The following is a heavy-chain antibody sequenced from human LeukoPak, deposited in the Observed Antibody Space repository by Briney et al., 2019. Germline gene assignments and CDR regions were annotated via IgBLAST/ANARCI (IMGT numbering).Heavy chain of an antibody. CDR3: ARQGGWGGAASLIEY. V-gene: IGHV4-39*01. CDR1: GGSISTSTYY. CDR2: MFYRGST. Sequence: PSETLSLTCTVSGGSISTSTYYWAWIRQPPGKGLEWIGSMFYRGSTYYNPSLKSRVTISVDTSKNQFSLKLSSVTASDTAIFYCARQGGWGGAASLIEYWGQGTLVTVSS. D-gene: IGHD1-26*01. J-gene: IGHJ4*02.